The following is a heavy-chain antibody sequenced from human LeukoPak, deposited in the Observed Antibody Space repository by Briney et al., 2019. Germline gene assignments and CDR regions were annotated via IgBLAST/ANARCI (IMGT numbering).Heavy chain of an antibody. CDR3: ARALRRSYFDY. V-gene: IGHV4-59*07. CDR1: GGSISSYY. Sequence: SDTLSLTCTVSGGSISSYYWSWIRQPPGKGLEWIGYIYYSGGTNYNPSLKSRVTISVDTSKNQFSLKLSSVTAAGTAVYYCARALRRSYFDYWGQGTLVTVSS. J-gene: IGHJ4*02. D-gene: IGHD4-17*01. CDR2: IYYSGGT.